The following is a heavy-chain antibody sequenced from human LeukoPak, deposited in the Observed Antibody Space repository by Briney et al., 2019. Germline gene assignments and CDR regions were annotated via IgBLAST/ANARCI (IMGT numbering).Heavy chain of an antibody. CDR3: AKDAGQWQNWNWFAP. D-gene: IGHD6-19*01. J-gene: IGHJ5*02. CDR2: ITHDGSST. Sequence: GGSLRLSCAASGFTFNEYGMHWVRQAPGKGPEWVAAITHDGSSTYSGDSVKGRFTISRDNSKNTLFLEMNSLRTEDTAMYYCAKDAGQWQNWNWFAPWGQGWLVIVS. CDR1: GFTFNEYG. V-gene: IGHV3-30*18.